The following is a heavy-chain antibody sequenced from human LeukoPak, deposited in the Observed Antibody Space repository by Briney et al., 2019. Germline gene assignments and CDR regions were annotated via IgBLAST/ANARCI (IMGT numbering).Heavy chain of an antibody. V-gene: IGHV4-59*01. J-gene: IGHJ4*02. D-gene: IGHD4-17*01. CDR3: ARATRGPTSFDY. CDR2: IYYSGST. CDR1: GRSFSGYY. Sequence: SETLSLTCAVYGRSFSGYYWSWIRQTPGKGLEWIGYIYYSGSTNYNPSLKSRVTISVDTSKNQFSLKLSSVTAADTAVYYCARATRGPTSFDYWGQGTLVTVSS.